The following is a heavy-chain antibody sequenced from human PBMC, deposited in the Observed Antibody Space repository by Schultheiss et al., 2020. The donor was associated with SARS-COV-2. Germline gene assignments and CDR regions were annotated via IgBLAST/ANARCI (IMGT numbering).Heavy chain of an antibody. V-gene: IGHV3-15*01. J-gene: IGHJ6*03. CDR3: AKDSSWDRWSSTEGFYYMDV. Sequence: GGSLRLSCAASGFTFSNAWMSWVRQAPGKGLEWVGRIKSKTDGGTTDYAAPVKGRFTISRDDSKNTLYLQMNSLKTEDTAVYYCAKDSSWDRWSSTEGFYYMDVWGKGATVTVAS. D-gene: IGHD6-13*01. CDR1: GFTFSNAW. CDR2: IKSKTDGGTT.